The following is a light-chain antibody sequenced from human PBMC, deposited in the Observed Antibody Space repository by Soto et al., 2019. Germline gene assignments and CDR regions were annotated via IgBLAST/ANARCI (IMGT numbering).Light chain of an antibody. Sequence: DIVMTQSPLSLPVSPGEPASISCRCSQSLLHGNGYNYLDWYQQKPGQPPKLLIYWASIRESGVPDRFSGSGSGTDFTLTISRLQAEDVAVYYCQHYYNTPLAFGQGTRLEIK. J-gene: IGKJ5*01. CDR2: WAS. V-gene: IGKV4-1*01. CDR3: QHYYNTPLA. CDR1: QSLLHGNGYNY.